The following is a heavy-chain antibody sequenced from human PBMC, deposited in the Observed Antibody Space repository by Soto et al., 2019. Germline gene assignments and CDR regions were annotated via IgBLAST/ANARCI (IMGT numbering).Heavy chain of an antibody. V-gene: IGHV4-31*03. CDR1: GGSISSGGYY. D-gene: IGHD1-26*01. CDR2: IYYSGNT. Sequence: SETLSLTCTVSGGSISSGGYYWSWIRQHPGKGLEWIGYIYYSGNTYYNPSLKSRVTISVDTSKNQFSLKLSSVTAADTAVYYCARDSSGSSPTFDYWGQGTLVTGSS. CDR3: ARDSSGSSPTFDY. J-gene: IGHJ4*02.